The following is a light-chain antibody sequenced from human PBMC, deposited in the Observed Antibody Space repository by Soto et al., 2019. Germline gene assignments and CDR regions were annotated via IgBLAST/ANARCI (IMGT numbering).Light chain of an antibody. CDR3: SSYAGSNNYV. J-gene: IGLJ1*01. Sequence: QSALTQPPSASGSPGQSVTISCTGTSSDVGGYNSVSWYQHHPGKAPKLMIYEVSKRPSGVPDRFSGSKSANTASLTVSVLLAEDEADYYCSSYAGSNNYVFGTGTKLTVL. CDR1: SSDVGGYNS. CDR2: EVS. V-gene: IGLV2-8*01.